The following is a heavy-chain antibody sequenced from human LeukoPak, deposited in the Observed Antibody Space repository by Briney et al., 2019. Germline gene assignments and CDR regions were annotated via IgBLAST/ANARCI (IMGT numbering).Heavy chain of an antibody. CDR3: ARVGDYGDYGNFDY. Sequence: NPSETLSLTCTVSGGSISSYYWSWIRQPPGKGLEWIGYIYYSGSTNYNPSLKSRVTISVDTSKNQFSLKLSSVTAADTAVYYCARVGDYGDYGNFDYWGQGTLVTVSS. CDR2: IYYSGST. V-gene: IGHV4-59*12. D-gene: IGHD4-17*01. J-gene: IGHJ4*02. CDR1: GGSISSYY.